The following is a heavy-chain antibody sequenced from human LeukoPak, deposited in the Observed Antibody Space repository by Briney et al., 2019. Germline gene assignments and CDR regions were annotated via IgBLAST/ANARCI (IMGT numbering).Heavy chain of an antibody. V-gene: IGHV1-58*02. CDR3: AANLPHDYGSGSYYNSS. CDR2: IVVGSGNT. Sequence: GASVKVSCKASGFTFTSSAMQWVRQARGQRLEWIGWIVVGSGNTNYAQKFQERVTVTRDMSTSTAYMELSSLRSEGTAVYYCAANLPHDYGSGSYYNSSWGQGTLVTVSS. D-gene: IGHD3-10*01. J-gene: IGHJ4*02. CDR1: GFTFTSSA.